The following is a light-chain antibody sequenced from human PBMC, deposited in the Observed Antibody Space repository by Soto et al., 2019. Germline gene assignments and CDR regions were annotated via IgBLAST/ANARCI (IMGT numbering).Light chain of an antibody. CDR1: QSISSW. V-gene: IGKV1-5*01. CDR3: QQYNSYCT. J-gene: IGKJ2*02. Sequence: DIQMTQSPSTLSASVGDRVTITCRASQSISSWLAWYQQKPGKAPKLLIYDASSLESEVPSRFSGSGSGTEFTLTISSLQPDDFATYYCQQYNSYCTFGQGTKLDIK. CDR2: DAS.